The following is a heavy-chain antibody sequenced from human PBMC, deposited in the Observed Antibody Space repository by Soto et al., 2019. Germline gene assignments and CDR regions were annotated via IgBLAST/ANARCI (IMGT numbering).Heavy chain of an antibody. J-gene: IGHJ4*02. Sequence: PSETLSLTYTVSGGSISSYYWSWIRQPPGKGLEWIGYIYYSGSTNYNPSLKSRVTISVDTSKNQFSLKLSSVTAADTAVYYCARTTYYYDSSGYYGYYFDYWGQGTLVTVSS. D-gene: IGHD3-22*01. V-gene: IGHV4-59*01. CDR3: ARTTYYYDSSGYYGYYFDY. CDR2: IYYSGST. CDR1: GGSISSYY.